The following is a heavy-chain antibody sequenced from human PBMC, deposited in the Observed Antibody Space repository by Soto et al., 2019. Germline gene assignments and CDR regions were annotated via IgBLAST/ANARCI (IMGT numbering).Heavy chain of an antibody. CDR1: GSPLTKLS. CDR2: FDPEDGET. Sequence: QVKLEQPGAEVKKPGASVKVSGRVSGSPLTKLSMPWVRQPPGKGLEWMGGFDPEDGETIDAQTCQGRVTMTEDTSTDTAYMELSSLRSEDTAVYYCYYGSGSGIDYWGQGTLVTVSS. V-gene: IGHV1-24*01. D-gene: IGHD3-10*01. J-gene: IGHJ4*02. CDR3: YYGSGSGIDY.